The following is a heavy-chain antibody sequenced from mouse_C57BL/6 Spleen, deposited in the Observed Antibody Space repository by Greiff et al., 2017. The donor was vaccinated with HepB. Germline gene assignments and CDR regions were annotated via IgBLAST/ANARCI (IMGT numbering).Heavy chain of an antibody. CDR1: GFSFNTYA. V-gene: IGHV10-1*01. Sequence: EVMLVESGGGLVQPKGSLKLSCAASGFSFNTYAMNWVRQAPGKGLEWVARIRSKSNNYATYYADSVKDRFTISRDDSESMLYLQMNNLKTEDTAMYYCVRIYDGYRNYYAMDYWGQGTSVTVSS. CDR2: IRSKSNNYAT. J-gene: IGHJ4*01. CDR3: VRIYDGYRNYYAMDY. D-gene: IGHD2-3*01.